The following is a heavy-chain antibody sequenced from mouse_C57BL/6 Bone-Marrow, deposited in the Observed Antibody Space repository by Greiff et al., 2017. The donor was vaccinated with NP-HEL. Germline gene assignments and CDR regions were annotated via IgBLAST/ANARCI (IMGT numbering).Heavy chain of an antibody. CDR2: IYPRSGNT. J-gene: IGHJ4*01. CDR3: AREGYYGSSKYYYAMDY. CDR1: GYTFTSYG. D-gene: IGHD1-1*01. Sequence: VQLQQSGAELARPGASVKLSCKASGYTFTSYGISWVKQRTGQGLEWIGEIYPRSGNTYYNEKFKGKATLTAEKSSSTAYMELRSLTSEDSAVYFCAREGYYGSSKYYYAMDYWGQGTSVTVSS. V-gene: IGHV1-81*01.